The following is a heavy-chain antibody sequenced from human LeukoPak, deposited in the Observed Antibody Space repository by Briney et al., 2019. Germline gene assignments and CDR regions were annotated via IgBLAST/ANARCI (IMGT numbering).Heavy chain of an antibody. CDR2: INPSGGSA. V-gene: IGHV1-46*01. Sequence: ASVKVSCKASGYTFINYYMHWVRQAPGQGLEWMGMINPSGGSAYYAQKFQGRVTMTSDVSTSTFHMELSSLRSEDTAVYYCARPVDTASLVNWGQGTLVTVSS. D-gene: IGHD5-18*01. J-gene: IGHJ4*02. CDR1: GYTFINYY. CDR3: ARPVDTASLVN.